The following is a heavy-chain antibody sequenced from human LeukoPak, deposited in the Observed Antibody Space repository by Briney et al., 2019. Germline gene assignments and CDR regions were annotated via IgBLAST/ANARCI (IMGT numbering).Heavy chain of an antibody. CDR2: MNPNRGKT. CDR3: ARGPYYYDSSGRYDAFDI. V-gene: IGHV1-8*03. D-gene: IGHD3-22*01. Sequence: ASVKVSCKVSGYTFTSYDINWVRQATGQGLEWMGWMNPNRGKTGYAKKFQGRVTITRNTSISTAYMELSSLRSEDTAVYYCARGPYYYDSSGRYDAFDIWGQGTMVTVSS. CDR1: GYTFTSYD. J-gene: IGHJ3*02.